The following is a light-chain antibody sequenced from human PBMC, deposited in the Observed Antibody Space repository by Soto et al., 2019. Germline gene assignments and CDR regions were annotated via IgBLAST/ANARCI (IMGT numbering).Light chain of an antibody. J-gene: IGKJ3*01. CDR3: QQYANLPLT. CDR1: DDISNY. V-gene: IGKV1-33*01. CDR2: DAS. Sequence: IQMTQSPSSLSASVGDSVTITCQASDDISNYLNWYQQKPGKAPKVLIYDASHLESGVPSRFSGGGSGTEFTFTISSLQAEDIATYYCQQYANLPLTFGPGTKVDIK.